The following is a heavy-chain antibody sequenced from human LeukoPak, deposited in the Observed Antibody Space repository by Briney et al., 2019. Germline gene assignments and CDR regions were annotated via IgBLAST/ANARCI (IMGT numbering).Heavy chain of an antibody. J-gene: IGHJ3*02. D-gene: IGHD6-13*01. CDR2: INPNSGGT. Sequence: GASVKVSCKASGYTFTGYYMHWVRQAPGQGLEWMGRINPNSGGTNYAQKFQGRVTMTRDTSISTAYMELSRPRSDDTAVYYCARDLLLVRSSWHVKVGAFDIWGQGTMVTVSS. CDR1: GYTFTGYY. CDR3: ARDLLLVRSSWHVKVGAFDI. V-gene: IGHV1-2*06.